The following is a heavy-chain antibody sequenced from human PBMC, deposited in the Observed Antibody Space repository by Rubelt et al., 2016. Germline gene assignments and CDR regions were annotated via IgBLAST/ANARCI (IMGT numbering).Heavy chain of an antibody. J-gene: IGHJ4*02. CDR2: VRGKAYGERP. CDR1: GFNLGDYA. Sequence: DVQLVESGGGLVQPGRSLRLSCTASGFNLGDYAMSWVRQAPGRGLEWVGFVRGKAYGERPDYAASVRGRFPISRDDSRGIAYLQMNSLKTEDTAMYYCTREFRFSFDYWGQGTLVTVSS. V-gene: IGHV3-49*04. CDR3: TREFRFSFDY.